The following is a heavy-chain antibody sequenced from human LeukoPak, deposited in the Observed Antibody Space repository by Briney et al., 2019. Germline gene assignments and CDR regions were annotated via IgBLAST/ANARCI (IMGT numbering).Heavy chain of an antibody. CDR2: IKNDGSEK. CDR1: GFVFRNYF. V-gene: IGHV3-7*01. J-gene: IGHJ4*02. D-gene: IGHD3-22*01. CDR3: PTDSASRTSGYSLYYFAY. Sequence: SGGSLRLSCAASGFVFRNYFMSWVRQAPGKGREGVASIKNDGSEKYYVDSVRGRYTMSRDNTKNSLYLHMTSLRPEDPAVYYCPTDSASRTSGYSLYYFAYWGQGTLVTVSS.